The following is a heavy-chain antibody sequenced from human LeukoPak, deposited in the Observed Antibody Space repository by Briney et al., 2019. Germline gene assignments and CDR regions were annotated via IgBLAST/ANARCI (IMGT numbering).Heavy chain of an antibody. D-gene: IGHD3-22*01. CDR2: IYYSGST. CDR3: ARGHDSSGYYYYYYGMDV. Sequence: SETLSLTCTVSGGSISSYYWSWIRQPPGKGLEWIGYIYYSGSTNYNPSLKSRVTISVDTSKNQFSLKLSSVTAAATAVYYCARGHDSSGYYYYYYGMDVWGQGTTVTVSS. J-gene: IGHJ6*02. CDR1: GGSISSYY. V-gene: IGHV4-59*01.